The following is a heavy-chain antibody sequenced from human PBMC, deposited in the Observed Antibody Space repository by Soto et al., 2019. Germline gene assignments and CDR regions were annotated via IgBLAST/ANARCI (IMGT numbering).Heavy chain of an antibody. CDR1: GFTFSSYG. D-gene: IGHD3-10*01. J-gene: IGHJ4*02. CDR2: ISYDGSNK. CDR3: APSRGDFDY. V-gene: IGHV3-30*03. Sequence: QVQLVESGGGVVQPGRSLRLSCAASGFTFSSYGMHWVRQAPGKGLEWVAVISYDGSNKYYADSVKGRFTISRDNSKNTLYLQMNSLRAEDTAVYYCAPSRGDFDYWGQGTLVTVSS.